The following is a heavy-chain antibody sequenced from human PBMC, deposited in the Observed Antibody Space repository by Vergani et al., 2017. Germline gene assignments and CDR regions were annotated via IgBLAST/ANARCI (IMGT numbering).Heavy chain of an antibody. CDR3: ATAGAAYCRGASCYDFFEY. V-gene: IGHV3-30*02. J-gene: IGHJ4*02. Sequence: VQLVESGGGLVQPGRSLRLSCAASGLTFDDYGMHWVRQAPGKGLEWVAFTRYDGIVEYYGDSVRGRFTISRDNSKNTLYLQMNRLRPEDTAVYYCATAGAAYCRGASCYDFFEYWGQGTLVTVAS. CDR2: TRYDGIVE. D-gene: IGHD2-15*01. CDR1: GLTFDDYG.